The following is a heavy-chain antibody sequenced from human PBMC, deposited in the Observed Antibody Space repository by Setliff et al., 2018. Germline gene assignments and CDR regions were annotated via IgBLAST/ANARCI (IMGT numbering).Heavy chain of an antibody. J-gene: IGHJ4*02. CDR2: IKEDGSEK. Sequence: PGGSLRLSCAASGFTFSNYWMSWVRQAPGKGLEWVANIKEDGSEKYYVDSVKGRFTISRDNAKNSLYLQMNSLRTEDTAVYYCARSAVAVPGQFYFDNWGQGTQVTVSS. V-gene: IGHV3-7*01. D-gene: IGHD6-19*01. CDR3: ARSAVAVPGQFYFDN. CDR1: GFTFSNYW.